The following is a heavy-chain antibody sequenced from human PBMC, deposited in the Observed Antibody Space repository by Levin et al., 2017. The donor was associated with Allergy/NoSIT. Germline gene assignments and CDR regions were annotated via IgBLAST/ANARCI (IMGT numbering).Heavy chain of an antibody. V-gene: IGHV3-64*01. Sequence: GESLKISCAASGFTFSSYTMHWVRQAPGKGLEYVSAISSNGGSTNYANSVKGRFTISRDNSKNTLYLQMGSLRAEDMAVYYCARPGYSSGWRGYMDVWGKGTTVTDSS. CDR1: GFTFSSYT. CDR3: ARPGYSSGWRGYMDV. D-gene: IGHD6-19*01. CDR2: ISSNGGST. J-gene: IGHJ6*03.